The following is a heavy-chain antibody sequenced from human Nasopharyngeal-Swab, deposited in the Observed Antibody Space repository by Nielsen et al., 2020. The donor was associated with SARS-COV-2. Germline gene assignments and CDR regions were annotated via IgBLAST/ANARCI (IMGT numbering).Heavy chain of an antibody. CDR2: INSDGSST. D-gene: IGHD2-15*01. CDR1: GFTFSSYW. V-gene: IGHV3-74*01. CDR3: AREGVVVVAAIYYYYGMDV. J-gene: IGHJ6*02. Sequence: ESLKISCAASGFTFSSYWMHWVRQAPGKGLVWVSRINSDGSSTSYADSVKGRFTISRDNAKNTLYLQMNSLRAEDTAVYYCAREGVVVVAAIYYYYGMDVWGQGTTVTVSS.